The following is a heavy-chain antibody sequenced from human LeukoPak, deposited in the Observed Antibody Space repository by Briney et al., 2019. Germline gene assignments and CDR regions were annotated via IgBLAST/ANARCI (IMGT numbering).Heavy chain of an antibody. J-gene: IGHJ4*02. Sequence: SETLSLTCTVSGGSIYSYYWSWIRQPPGKGLEWIGYISYTGSTNYNPSLKSRVTISVDTSKNQFSLKLTSVTAADTAVYYCASSAGSSAYYPFDDWGQGTLVTVSS. D-gene: IGHD3-22*01. CDR3: ASSAGSSAYYPFDD. CDR1: GGSIYSYY. V-gene: IGHV4-59*01. CDR2: ISYTGST.